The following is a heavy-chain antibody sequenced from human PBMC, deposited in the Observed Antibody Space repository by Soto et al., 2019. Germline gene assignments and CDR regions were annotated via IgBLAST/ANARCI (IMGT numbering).Heavy chain of an antibody. CDR1: GFSFRDYD. CDR2: LGAADDP. V-gene: IGHV3-13*05. CDR3: ARAYLGRLPRRADYYYAMDV. J-gene: IGHJ6*02. D-gene: IGHD1-26*01. Sequence: EVQLVESGGGSVQPGESLRLSCAASGFSFRDYDMHWVRQPTGKGLEWVSGLGAADDPYYVASVKGRFSVSRDNAQNSLYLQMITLRVDATAVYFCARAYLGRLPRRADYYYAMDVWGRGTTVTVSS.